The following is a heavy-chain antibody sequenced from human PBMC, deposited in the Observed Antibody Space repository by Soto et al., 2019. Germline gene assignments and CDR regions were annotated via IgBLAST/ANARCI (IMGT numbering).Heavy chain of an antibody. CDR2: IWYDGSNK. Sequence: GGSLRLSCAASGFTFSSYGMHWVRQAPGKGLEWVAVIWYDGSNKYYADSVKGRFTISRDNSKNTLYLQMNSLRAEDTAVYYCAREIAYYYDSSGYSRFDYWGQGTLVTVSS. J-gene: IGHJ4*02. CDR1: GFTFSSYG. V-gene: IGHV3-33*01. CDR3: AREIAYYYDSSGYSRFDY. D-gene: IGHD3-22*01.